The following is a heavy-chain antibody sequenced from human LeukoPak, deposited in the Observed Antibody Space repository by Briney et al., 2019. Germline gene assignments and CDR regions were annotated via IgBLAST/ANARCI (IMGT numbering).Heavy chain of an antibody. D-gene: IGHD2-21*01. CDR1: GYTFTSFG. J-gene: IGHJ5*02. V-gene: IGHV1-18*01. CDR3: ARVGRDCSDTRCHWSDWLDP. Sequence: GDSVKVSCKASGYTFTSFGITWVRQAPGQGLEWMGWISAYNENPHYVQKFQDRFTMTTDTSSSAAYMELRSLRSDDTAVYYCARVGRDCSDTRCHWSDWLDPWGQGTLVIVSS. CDR2: ISAYNENP.